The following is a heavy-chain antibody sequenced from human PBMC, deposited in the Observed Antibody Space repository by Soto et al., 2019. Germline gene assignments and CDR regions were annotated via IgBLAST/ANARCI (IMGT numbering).Heavy chain of an antibody. CDR1: GGSVSSGSCY. J-gene: IGHJ6*02. V-gene: IGHV4-61*01. Sequence: SETLSLTCTVSGGSVSSGSCYWSWIRQPPGKGLEWIGYIYYSGSTNYNPSLKSRVTISVDTSKNQFSLKLSSVTAADTAVYYCARDRLIDDYGGNTCMDVWGQGTTVTVSS. D-gene: IGHD4-17*01. CDR3: ARDRLIDDYGGNTCMDV. CDR2: IYYSGST.